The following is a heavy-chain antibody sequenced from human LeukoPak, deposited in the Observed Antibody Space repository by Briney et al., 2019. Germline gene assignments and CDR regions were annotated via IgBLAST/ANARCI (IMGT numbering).Heavy chain of an antibody. CDR2: IYTSGST. D-gene: IGHD4-17*01. CDR1: GGSISSGSYY. CDR3: ARDHDHGDGMDAFDI. Sequence: PSETLSLTCTVSGGSISSGSYYWSWIRQPAGKGLEWIGRIYTSGSTNYNPSLKSRVTISVDTSKNQFSLKLSSVTAADTAVYYCARDHDHGDGMDAFDIWGQGTMVTVSS. V-gene: IGHV4-61*02. J-gene: IGHJ3*02.